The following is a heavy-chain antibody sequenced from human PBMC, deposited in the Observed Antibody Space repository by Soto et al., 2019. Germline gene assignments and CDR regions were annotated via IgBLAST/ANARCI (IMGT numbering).Heavy chain of an antibody. D-gene: IGHD2-15*01. CDR1: GFSLNTRAVG. Sequence: QITLKESGPTLVKPTQTLTLICTFSGFSLNTRAVGVGWIRQPPGKALEWLALINWNDDERYSPSLKDRLTITKDTSRNHVVLTMTNVDPVDTATYYCAHRHDLGGFDIWGQGTTVTVSS. J-gene: IGHJ3*02. CDR2: INWNDDE. CDR3: AHRHDLGGFDI. V-gene: IGHV2-5*01.